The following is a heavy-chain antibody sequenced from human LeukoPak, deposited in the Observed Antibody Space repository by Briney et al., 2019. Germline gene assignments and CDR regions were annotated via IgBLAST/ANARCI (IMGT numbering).Heavy chain of an antibody. J-gene: IGHJ4*02. D-gene: IGHD1-26*01. Sequence: PGGSLRLSCAASGFTFSSYAMSWVRQAPGKGLEWVSAISGSGGSTYYADSVKGRFTISRDNSKDTLYLQMNSLRAEDTAVYYCASSLFSIVGATDGYWGQGTLVTVSS. CDR3: ASSLFSIVGATDGY. V-gene: IGHV3-23*01. CDR1: GFTFSSYA. CDR2: ISGSGGST.